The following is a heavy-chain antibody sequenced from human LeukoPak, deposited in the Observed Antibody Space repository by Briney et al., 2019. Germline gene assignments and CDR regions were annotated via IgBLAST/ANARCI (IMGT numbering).Heavy chain of an antibody. D-gene: IGHD5-18*01. J-gene: IGHJ4*02. V-gene: IGHV4-34*01. CDR1: GFTFSTYW. CDR2: INHSGST. CDR3: ARGGERRWSYGYSINY. Sequence: GSLRLSCAASGFTFSTYWMSWIRQPPGKGLEWIGEINHSGSTNYNPSLKSRVTISVDTSKNQFSLKLSSVTAADTAVYYCARGGERRWSYGYSINYWGQGTLVTVSS.